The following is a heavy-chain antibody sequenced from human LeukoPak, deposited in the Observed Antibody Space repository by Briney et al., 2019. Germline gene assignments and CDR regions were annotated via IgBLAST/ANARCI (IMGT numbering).Heavy chain of an antibody. Sequence: GGSLRLSCAASGFTVSSNYMSWVRQAPGKGLEWVSVIYSGGSTYYADSVKGQFTISRDNSKNTLYLQMNSLRAEDTAVYYCARDQDSSSSVYYYGMDVWGQGTTVTVSS. J-gene: IGHJ6*02. V-gene: IGHV3-53*01. CDR2: IYSGGST. CDR3: ARDQDSSSSVYYYGMDV. CDR1: GFTVSSNY. D-gene: IGHD6-6*01.